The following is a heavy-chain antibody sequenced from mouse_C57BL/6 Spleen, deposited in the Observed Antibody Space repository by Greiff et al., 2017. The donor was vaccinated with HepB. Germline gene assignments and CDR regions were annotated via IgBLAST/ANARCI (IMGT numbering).Heavy chain of an antibody. CDR1: GFTFSSYA. J-gene: IGHJ4*01. D-gene: IGHD1-1*01. CDR3: TRGYYGSRGMDY. CDR2: ISSGGDYI. Sequence: DVHLVESGEGLVKPGGSLKLSCAASGFTFSSYAMSWVRQTPEKRLEWVAYISSGGDYIYYADTVKGRFTISRDNARNTLYLQMSSLKSEDTAMYYCTRGYYGSRGMDYWGQGTSVTVSS. V-gene: IGHV5-9-1*02.